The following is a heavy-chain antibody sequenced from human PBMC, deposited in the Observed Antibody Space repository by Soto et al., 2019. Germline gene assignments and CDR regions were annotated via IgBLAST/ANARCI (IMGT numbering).Heavy chain of an antibody. CDR2: INPNSGGT. V-gene: IGHV1-2*02. CDR1: GYTFTGYY. CDR3: ARCIAAAGSCDAFDI. D-gene: IGHD6-13*01. J-gene: IGHJ3*02. Sequence: QVQLVQSGAEVKKPGASVKVSCKASGYTFTGYYMHWVRQAPGQGLEWMGWINPNSGGTNYAQKFQGRVTMTRQTSISTAYMELSRLRSDDTAVYYCARCIAAAGSCDAFDIWGQGTMVTVSS.